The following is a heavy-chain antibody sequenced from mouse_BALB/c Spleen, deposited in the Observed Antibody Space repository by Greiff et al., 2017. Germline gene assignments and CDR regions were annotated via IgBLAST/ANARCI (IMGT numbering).Heavy chain of an antibody. CDR2: IWAGGST. J-gene: IGHJ4*01. Sequence: QVQLKESGPGLVAPSQSLSITCTVSGFSLTSSGVHWVRQPPGKGLEWLGVIWAGGSTNYNSALMSRLSISKDNSKSQVFLKMNSLQTDDTAMYYCASLLRSYYYAMDYWGQGTSVTVSS. CDR1: GFSLTSSG. CDR3: ASLLRSYYYAMDY. V-gene: IGHV2-9*02. D-gene: IGHD1-1*01.